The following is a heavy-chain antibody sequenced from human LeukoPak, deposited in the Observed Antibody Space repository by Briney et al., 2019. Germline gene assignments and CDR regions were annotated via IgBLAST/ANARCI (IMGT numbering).Heavy chain of an antibody. J-gene: IGHJ4*02. CDR3: AAVLTGYYSPLDY. Sequence: GGSLRLLCAPSGFTFRNYWMNWVRQAPGKGLEWVANIKQDGGEKHYVDSVKGRCTISRDNSKNTLYLQMNSLRAEDTAVYYCAAVLTGYYSPLDYWGQGTLVTVSS. CDR1: GFTFRNYW. D-gene: IGHD3-9*01. CDR2: IKQDGGEK. V-gene: IGHV3-7*03.